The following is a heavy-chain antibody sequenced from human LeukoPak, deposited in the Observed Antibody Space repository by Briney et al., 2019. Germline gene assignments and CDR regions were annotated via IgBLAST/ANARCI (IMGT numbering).Heavy chain of an antibody. J-gene: IGHJ4*02. Sequence: SETLSLTCTVSGGSINSGGSYWSWIRQHPGKGLEWIGCIYYSWSSYYNPSLKSRVTLSLDTSKNQFSLKLSSVTAADTAVYYCARVPTGERSSFDYWGQGTLVTVSS. V-gene: IGHV4-31*03. CDR1: GGSINSGGSY. D-gene: IGHD3-10*01. CDR2: IYYSWSS. CDR3: ARVPTGERSSFDY.